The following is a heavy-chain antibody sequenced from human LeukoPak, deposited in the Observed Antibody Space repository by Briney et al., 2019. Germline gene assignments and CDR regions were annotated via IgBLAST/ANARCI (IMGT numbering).Heavy chain of an antibody. V-gene: IGHV1-8*03. CDR3: ARGASRSFDI. D-gene: IGHD6-6*01. CDR1: GYTFTSYG. Sequence: ASVKVSCTASGYTFTSYGINWVRQAPGQGLEWMGWMNPNSGNTGYALKFQGRVTITRHTSLSTAYMELSSLRSEDTAVYYCARGASRSFDIWGQGTLVTVSS. CDR2: MNPNSGNT. J-gene: IGHJ4*02.